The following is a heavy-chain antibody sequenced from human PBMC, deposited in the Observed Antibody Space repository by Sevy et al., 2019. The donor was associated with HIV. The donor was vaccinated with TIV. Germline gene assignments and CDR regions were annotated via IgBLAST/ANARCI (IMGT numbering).Heavy chain of an antibody. CDR2: INPKSDAP. CDR1: GYTFTDYY. J-gene: IGHJ4*02. Sequence: ASVKVSCKASGYTFTDYYIHWMRQAPGQGLEWMGWINPKSDAPLYAQKFQGRITMTTDTSTSTAYMELSRLRSDDTAMYYCARTITCGGVIVSSLDYWGQGTLVTVSS. D-gene: IGHD3-16*02. V-gene: IGHV1-2*02. CDR3: ARTITCGGVIVSSLDY.